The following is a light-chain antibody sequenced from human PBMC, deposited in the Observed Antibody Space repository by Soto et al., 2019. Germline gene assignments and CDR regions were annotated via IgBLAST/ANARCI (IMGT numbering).Light chain of an antibody. J-gene: IGKJ1*01. CDR3: QRYNSGPRT. CDR1: QGIGNY. CDR2: AAS. V-gene: IGKV1-27*01. Sequence: DIQMTQSPSSLSASVGDRVTITCRASQGIGNYLAWYHQKSGKSPQLLIYAASTLHSGVQSRFSGSGSGTDFTLTISSLQPEDVATYYCQRYNSGPRTFGQGTKVEIK.